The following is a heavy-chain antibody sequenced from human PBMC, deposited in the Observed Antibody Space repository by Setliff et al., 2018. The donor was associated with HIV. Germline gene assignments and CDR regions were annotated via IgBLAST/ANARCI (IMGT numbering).Heavy chain of an antibody. CDR2: IIPIFGTA. CDR1: GGTFSSYA. J-gene: IGHJ3*02. Sequence: ASVKVSCKASGGTFSSYAISWVRQDPGQGLEGMGGIIPIFGTANYAQKFKGRVTSTADESTSTAYMELSSLRSEETAVYYCARDPGGYDSSGFDAFDIWGQGTMVTVSS. D-gene: IGHD3-22*01. CDR3: ARDPGGYDSSGFDAFDI. V-gene: IGHV1-69*13.